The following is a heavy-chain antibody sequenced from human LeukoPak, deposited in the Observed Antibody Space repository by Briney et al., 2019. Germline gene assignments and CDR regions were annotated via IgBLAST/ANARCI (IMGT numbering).Heavy chain of an antibody. CDR1: GFRITDHH. J-gene: IGHJ4*02. Sequence: SGGSLRLSCSGAGFRITDHHMDSVRHAPGKGVEWVGRSAITKSTTCTTQYAASVTRRLTISRDDSQNSLYLHLNSLKTEGTAVYYCVRVVTTGSGWYYFDNWGLGTLVTASS. V-gene: IGHV3-72*01. CDR2: SAITKSTTCTT. CDR3: VRVVTTGSGWYYFDN. D-gene: IGHD1-1*01.